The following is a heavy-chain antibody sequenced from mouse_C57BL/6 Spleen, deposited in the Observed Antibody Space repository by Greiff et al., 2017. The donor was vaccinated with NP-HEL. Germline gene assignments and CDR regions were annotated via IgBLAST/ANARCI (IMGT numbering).Heavy chain of an antibody. CDR3: ARRGNNYYFDY. Sequence: DVKLQESGPELVKPGASVKIPCKASGYTFTDYNMDWVKQSHGKSLEWIGDINPNNGGTIYNQKFKGKATLTVDQSSSTAYMQLNSLTSEDSAVYYCARRGNNYYFDYWGQGTTLTVSS. CDR2: INPNNGGT. V-gene: IGHV1-18*01. D-gene: IGHD1-3*01. CDR1: GYTFTDYN. J-gene: IGHJ2*01.